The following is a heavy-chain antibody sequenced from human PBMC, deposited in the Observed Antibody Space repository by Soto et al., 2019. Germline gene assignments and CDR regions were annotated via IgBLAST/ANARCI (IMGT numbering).Heavy chain of an antibody. CDR2: IYAGGST. D-gene: IGHD2-21*01. V-gene: IGHV4-4*07. CDR1: GGSISSYY. J-gene: IGHJ6*02. CDR3: AGIGEDHYYGMDV. Sequence: PSETLSLTCSVSGGSISSYYCNWIRQPAGKGLEWIGRIYAGGSTKYNPSLKSRVTMLVDTSKNEFSLKLNSVTAADTALYYCAGIGEDHYYGMDVWGQGTTVT.